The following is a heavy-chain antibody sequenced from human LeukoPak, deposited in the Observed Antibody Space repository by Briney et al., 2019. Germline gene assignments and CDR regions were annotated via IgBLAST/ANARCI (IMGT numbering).Heavy chain of an antibody. CDR3: AKDAITMVRGVPNPNWFDP. D-gene: IGHD3-10*01. Sequence: PGGSLRLSCAASGFRFNTYWMNWVRRAPGKGLEWLSNISRGSRTIYYADSVKGRFTISRDNAKNSLYLQMNSLRAEDTAVYYCAKDAITMVRGVPNPNWFDPWGQGTLVTVSS. CDR2: ISRGSRTI. J-gene: IGHJ5*02. V-gene: IGHV3-48*01. CDR1: GFRFNTYW.